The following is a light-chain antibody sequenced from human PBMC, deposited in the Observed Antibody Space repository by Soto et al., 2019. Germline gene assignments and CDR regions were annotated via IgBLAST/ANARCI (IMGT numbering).Light chain of an antibody. V-gene: IGKV3-15*01. CDR2: TAS. CDR1: QSVTNK. Sequence: EIVMTQSPATLSVSLGDRATLSCRASQSVTNKLAWYQQKSGQAPRLLIHTASTRATGTPARFSGSGSGTEFTLTISSLQSEDYAVYFCQQYIRWPLTFGGGTKVDIK. CDR3: QQYIRWPLT. J-gene: IGKJ4*01.